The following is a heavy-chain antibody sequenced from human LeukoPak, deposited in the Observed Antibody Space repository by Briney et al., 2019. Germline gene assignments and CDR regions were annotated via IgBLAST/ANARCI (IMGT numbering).Heavy chain of an antibody. CDR2: ISYDGSNK. V-gene: IGHV3-30-3*01. Sequence: GGSLRLSCAASGFTFSSYAMHWVRQAPGKGLEWVAVISYDGSNKYYADSVKGRFTISRDNSKNTLYLQMNSLRAEDTAVYYCAGEDSSGYYYQYYFDYWGQGTLVTVSS. D-gene: IGHD3-22*01. J-gene: IGHJ4*02. CDR3: AGEDSSGYYYQYYFDY. CDR1: GFTFSSYA.